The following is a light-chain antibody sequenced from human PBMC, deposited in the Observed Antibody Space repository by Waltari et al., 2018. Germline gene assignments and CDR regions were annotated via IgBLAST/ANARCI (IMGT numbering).Light chain of an antibody. V-gene: IGLV4-69*01. CDR2: VTSDGSH. CDR3: QTGGHGTWV. J-gene: IGLJ3*02. CDR1: SGLSSNV. Sequence: QLVLTQSHSASASLGASVKLTCTLSSGLSSNVIAWLQQQPEKGPRYLMKVTSDGSHSKGDEIPDRFSGSSSGAERYLTISSLQSEDEADYYCQTGGHGTWVFGGGTKLTVL.